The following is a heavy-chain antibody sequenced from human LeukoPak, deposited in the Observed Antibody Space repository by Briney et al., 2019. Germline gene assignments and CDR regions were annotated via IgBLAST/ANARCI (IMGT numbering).Heavy chain of an antibody. CDR3: ARDACGHTYGCIYWYFDL. D-gene: IGHD5-18*01. V-gene: IGHV3-33*01. CDR2: TWYDGSNK. J-gene: IGHJ2*01. CDR1: GFTFSSYG. Sequence: GGSLRLSCAASGFTFSSYGMHWVRQAPGKGLEWVAVTWYDGSNKYYADSVKGRFTVSRDNSKNTLYLQMNSLRAEDTAVYYCARDACGHTYGCIYWYFDLWGRGTLVTASS.